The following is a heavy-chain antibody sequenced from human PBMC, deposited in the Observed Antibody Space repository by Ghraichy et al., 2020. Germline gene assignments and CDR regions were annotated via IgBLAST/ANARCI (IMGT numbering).Heavy chain of an antibody. Sequence: GESLNISCAASGFTFSAYWMNWVRQAPGKGLEWVANIKQDGSGKYYVDSVKGRFSISRDNAKNSLYLHMNSLRVEDTAVYYCARDRPLDIWGQGTLVTVSS. CDR2: IKQDGSGK. CDR1: GFTFSAYW. CDR3: ARDRPLDI. V-gene: IGHV3-7*01. J-gene: IGHJ3*02.